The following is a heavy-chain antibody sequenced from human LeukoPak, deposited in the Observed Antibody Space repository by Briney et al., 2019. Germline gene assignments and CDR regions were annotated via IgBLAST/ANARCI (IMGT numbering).Heavy chain of an antibody. J-gene: IGHJ4*02. D-gene: IGHD3-22*01. Sequence: ASVKVSCKASGYTFTSYAMHWVRQAPGQRLEWMGWINAGNGNTKYSQEFQGRVTITRDTSASTAYMELSSLRSEDMAVYYCARRADYYDSSGYYYVFDYWGQGTLVTVSS. CDR3: ARRADYYDSSGYYYVFDY. V-gene: IGHV1-3*03. CDR1: GYTFTSYA. CDR2: INAGNGNT.